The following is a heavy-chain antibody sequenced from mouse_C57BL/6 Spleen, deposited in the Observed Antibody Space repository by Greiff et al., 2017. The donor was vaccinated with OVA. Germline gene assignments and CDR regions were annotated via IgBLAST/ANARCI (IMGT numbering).Heavy chain of an antibody. V-gene: IGHV5-16*01. Sequence: EVMLVESEGGLVQPGSSMKLSCTASGFTFSDYYMAWVRQVPEKGLEWVANINYDGSSTYYLDSLKSRFIISRDNAKNILYLQMSSLKSEDTATYYCARDHGLGRGWYFDVWGTGTTVTVSS. CDR1: GFTFSDYY. CDR2: INYDGSST. J-gene: IGHJ1*03. CDR3: ARDHGLGRGWYFDV. D-gene: IGHD4-1*01.